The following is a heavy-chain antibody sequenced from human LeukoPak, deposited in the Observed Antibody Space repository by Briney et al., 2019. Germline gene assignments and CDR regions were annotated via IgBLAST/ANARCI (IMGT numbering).Heavy chain of an antibody. Sequence: SGTLSLTCTVSAGSISNYYWSWIRQPAGKGLEWIGRIYTSGSTNYNPSLKSRVTMSVDTSKNQFSLKLSSVTAADTAVYYCTRFSYDSSGYYGFDYWGQGTLVTVSS. CDR1: AGSISNYY. CDR2: IYTSGST. J-gene: IGHJ4*02. CDR3: TRFSYDSSGYYGFDY. D-gene: IGHD3-22*01. V-gene: IGHV4-4*07.